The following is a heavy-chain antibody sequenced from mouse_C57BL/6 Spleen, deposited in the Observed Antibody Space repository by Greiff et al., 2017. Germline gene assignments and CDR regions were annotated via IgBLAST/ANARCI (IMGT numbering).Heavy chain of an antibody. V-gene: IGHV2-9-1*01. D-gene: IGHD2-1*01. CDR2: IWTGGGT. J-gene: IGHJ3*01. CDR3: ARTRDYGNLAWFAY. Sequence: QVQLKESGPGLVAPSQCLSITCTVSGFSLTSYAISWVRQPPGKGLEWLGVIWTGGGTNYNSAPKSRLSISKDNAKSQVFLKMNSLQTNDAARYYYARTRDYGNLAWFAYWGQGTLVTVSA. CDR1: GFSLTSYA.